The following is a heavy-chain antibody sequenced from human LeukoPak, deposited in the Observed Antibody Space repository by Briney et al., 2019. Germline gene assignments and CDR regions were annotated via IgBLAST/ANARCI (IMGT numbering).Heavy chain of an antibody. CDR1: GFTFSSYS. V-gene: IGHV3-21*01. J-gene: IGHJ4*02. D-gene: IGHD3-10*01. Sequence: GSLRLSCAASGFTFSSYSMNWVRQAPGKGLEWVSSISSSSSYIYYADSVKGRFTISRDNAKNSLYLQMNSLRVEGTAVYYCAKVAKYCYGSETYYFFEHWGQGTPVTASS. CDR3: AKVAKYCYGSETYYFFEH. CDR2: ISSSSSYI.